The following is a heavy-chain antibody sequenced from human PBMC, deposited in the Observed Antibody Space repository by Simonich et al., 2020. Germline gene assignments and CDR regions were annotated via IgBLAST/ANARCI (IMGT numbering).Heavy chain of an antibody. V-gene: IGHV4-38-2*01. CDR3: ARATRIAAAGYFDY. D-gene: IGHD6-13*01. J-gene: IGHJ4*02. CDR1: GYSISSGYY. Sequence: QVQLQESGPGLVKPSETLSLTCAVSGYSISSGYYWGWIRQPPGKGLEWIGSIYQSGSTYYNPSLKSRVTISVDTSKNQFSLKLSSVTAADTAVYYCARATRIAAAGYFDYWGQGTLVTVSS. CDR2: IYQSGST.